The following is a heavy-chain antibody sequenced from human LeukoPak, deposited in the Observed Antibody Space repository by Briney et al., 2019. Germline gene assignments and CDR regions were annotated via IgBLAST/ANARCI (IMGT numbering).Heavy chain of an antibody. D-gene: IGHD3-10*01. J-gene: IGHJ6*04. CDR1: GFTLSSNY. CDR3: ARTYGSGSYSYYGMDV. V-gene: IGHV3-53*01. Sequence: PGGSLRLSCAASGFTLSSNYMSWVRQAPGKGLEWVSVIYSGGSTYYADSVTGRFTISRDNSKNTLYLQMNSLRAEDTAVYYCARTYGSGSYSYYGMDVWGKGTTVTVSS. CDR2: IYSGGST.